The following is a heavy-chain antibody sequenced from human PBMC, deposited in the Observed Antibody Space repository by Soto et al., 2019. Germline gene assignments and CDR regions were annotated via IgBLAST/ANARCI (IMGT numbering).Heavy chain of an antibody. CDR3: AGLDTSMVRTAGY. Sequence: PGGSLRLSCSASGFTLSHSWMSWVRQAPGKGLEWVANIKKGGSEEYYVDSVKGRFTISRDNARNSLHLQMNSLRAEDTAVYYCAGLDTSMVRTAGYWGQGTLVTVSS. D-gene: IGHD5-18*01. CDR1: GFTLSHSW. J-gene: IGHJ4*02. V-gene: IGHV3-7*04. CDR2: IKKGGSEE.